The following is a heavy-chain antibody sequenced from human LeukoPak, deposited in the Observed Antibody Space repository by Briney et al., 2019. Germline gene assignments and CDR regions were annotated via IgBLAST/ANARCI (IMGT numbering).Heavy chain of an antibody. Sequence: GGALRLSCAASGFSFSTYWMSWVRQAPGKGLEWVANIKQDGSEKYYVDSAKGRFTISRDNAKNSLYLQMNSLRAEDTAVYYCATDLGSSRPNFWGQGILVTVSS. V-gene: IGHV3-7*01. CDR3: ATDLGSSRPNF. J-gene: IGHJ4*02. CDR2: IKQDGSEK. CDR1: GFSFSTYW. D-gene: IGHD6-13*01.